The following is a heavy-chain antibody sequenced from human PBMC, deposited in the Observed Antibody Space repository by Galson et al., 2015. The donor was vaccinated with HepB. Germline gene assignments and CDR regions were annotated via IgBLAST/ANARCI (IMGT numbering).Heavy chain of an antibody. D-gene: IGHD3-22*01. CDR3: ASIGSNYYDSSGYRLSRLLPMDV. CDR1: GFTFSSYS. V-gene: IGHV3-48*01. J-gene: IGHJ6*03. Sequence: SLRLSCAASGFTFSSYSINWVRQAPGKGLEWVSYISSSSSTIYYADSVKGRFTISRDNAKNSLYLQMNSLRAEDTAVYYCASIGSNYYDSSGYRLSRLLPMDVWGKGTTVTVSS. CDR2: ISSSSSTI.